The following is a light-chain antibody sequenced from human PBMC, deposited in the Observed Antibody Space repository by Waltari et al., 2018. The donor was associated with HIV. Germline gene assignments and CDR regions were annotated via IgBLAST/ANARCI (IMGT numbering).Light chain of an antibody. CDR3: QSYDSSLSAL. J-gene: IGLJ2*01. V-gene: IGLV1-40*01. CDR2: SNS. CDR1: SSNIGAGFD. Sequence: HSVLTQPPSVSGAPGQRVTISCTGSSSNIGAGFDVHWYQHLPGTAPKLLIYSNSHRPSGVPDRFPGSKSGTSASLAITGLQAEDEADYYCQSYDSSLSALFGGGTKLTVL.